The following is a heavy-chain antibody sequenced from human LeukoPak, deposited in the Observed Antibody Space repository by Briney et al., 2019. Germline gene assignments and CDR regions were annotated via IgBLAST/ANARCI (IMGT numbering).Heavy chain of an antibody. J-gene: IGHJ6*02. V-gene: IGHV3-53*01. CDR2: IYSGGST. CDR1: GFTFSTYG. CDR3: AREGGQTIAAAGTGGTKDYYGMDV. Sequence: GGSLRLSCAASGFTFSTYGVYWVRQAPGKGLEWVSVIYSGGSTYYADSVKGRFTISRDNSKNTLYLQMNSLRAEDTAVYYCAREGGQTIAAAGTGGTKDYYGMDVWGQGTTVTVSS. D-gene: IGHD6-13*01.